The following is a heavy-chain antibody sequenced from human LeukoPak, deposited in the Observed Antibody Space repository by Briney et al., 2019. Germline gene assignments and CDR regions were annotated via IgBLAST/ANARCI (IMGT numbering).Heavy chain of an antibody. CDR1: GGTFSSYA. J-gene: IGHJ6*03. Sequence: ASVTVSCKASGGTFSSYAFAWVRQAPGQGLEWLGGIIPVIRTPNYAQNFQGRLTITADESTSTAYMEMSSLRPEDAAVYYCAILRGATSYFYYYYMDVWGKGTTVTVSS. V-gene: IGHV1-69*13. CDR2: IIPVIRTP. CDR3: AILRGATSYFYYYYMDV. D-gene: IGHD3-10*01.